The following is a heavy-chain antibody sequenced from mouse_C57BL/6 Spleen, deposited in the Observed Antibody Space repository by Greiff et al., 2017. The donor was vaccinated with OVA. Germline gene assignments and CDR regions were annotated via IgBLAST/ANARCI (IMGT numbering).Heavy chain of an antibody. J-gene: IGHJ1*03. Sequence: QVQLKESGAELVRPGASVTLSCKASGYTFTDYEMHWVKQTPVHGLEWIGAIDPETGGTAYNQKFKGKAILTADKSSSTAYMELRSLTSEDSAVYYCTRERTTVVRYFDVWGTGTTVTVSS. V-gene: IGHV1-15*01. CDR3: TRERTTVVRYFDV. D-gene: IGHD1-1*01. CDR2: IDPETGGT. CDR1: GYTFTDYE.